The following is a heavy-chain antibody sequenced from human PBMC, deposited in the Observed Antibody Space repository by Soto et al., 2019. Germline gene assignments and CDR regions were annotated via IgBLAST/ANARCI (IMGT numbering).Heavy chain of an antibody. Sequence: GASVNVSCKASGYTFTSYAMHWVRQAPGQRLEWMGWINAGNGNTKYSQKFQGRVTITRDTSASTAYMELSSLRSEVTAVYYCARATHPGSSLWTGYWGQGTLVTVSS. V-gene: IGHV1-3*01. CDR2: INAGNGNT. CDR3: ARATHPGSSLWTGY. J-gene: IGHJ4*02. CDR1: GYTFTSYA. D-gene: IGHD3-10*01.